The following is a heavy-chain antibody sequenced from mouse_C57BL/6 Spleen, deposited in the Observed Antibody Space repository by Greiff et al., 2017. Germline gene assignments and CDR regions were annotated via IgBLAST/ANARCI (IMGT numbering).Heavy chain of an antibody. CDR2: ISSGSSTI. Sequence: EVKLMESGGGLVKPGGSLKLSCAASGFTFSDYGMHWVRQAPEKGLEWVAYISSGSSTIYYADTVKGRFTISRDNAKNTLFLQMTSLRSEDTAMYYCARRDGSSYGNAMDYWGQGTSVTVSS. CDR3: ARRDGSSYGNAMDY. J-gene: IGHJ4*01. V-gene: IGHV5-17*01. D-gene: IGHD1-1*01. CDR1: GFTFSDYG.